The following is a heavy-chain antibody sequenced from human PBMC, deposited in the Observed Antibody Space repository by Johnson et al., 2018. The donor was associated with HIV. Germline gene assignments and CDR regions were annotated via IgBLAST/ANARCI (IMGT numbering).Heavy chain of an antibody. CDR1: GFTFDDYG. CDR2: IWYDGSYK. D-gene: IGHD2-2*01. V-gene: IGHV3-30*02. J-gene: IGHJ3*02. Sequence: MQLVESGGGVVRPGGSLRLSCAASGFTFDDYGMHWVRQAPGKGLEWVAVIWYDGSYKYYADSVKGRFTISRDNSKNTLYVQMNSLRGDDTAVYYCAKVGVVHRKGFDIWGQGTMVTVSS. CDR3: AKVGVVHRKGFDI.